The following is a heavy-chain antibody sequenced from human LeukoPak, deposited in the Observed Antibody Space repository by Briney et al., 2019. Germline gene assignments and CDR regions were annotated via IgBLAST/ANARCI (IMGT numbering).Heavy chain of an antibody. CDR1: GYTFTSYD. CDR2: VSPNSGHT. V-gene: IGHV1-8*01. D-gene: IGHD2-15*01. CDR3: ARGAPGSYCSGGSCPYFDY. J-gene: IGHJ4*02. Sequence: ASVKVSCKASGYTFTSYDINWVRQATGQGLEWMGWVSPNSGHTGYAQKFQGRVTMTRNTSISTAYMELSSLRSEDTAVYYCARGAPGSYCSGGSCPYFDYWGQGTLVSVSS.